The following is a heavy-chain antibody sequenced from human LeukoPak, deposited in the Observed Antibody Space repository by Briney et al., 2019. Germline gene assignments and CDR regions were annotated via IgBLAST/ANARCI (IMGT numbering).Heavy chain of an antibody. CDR3: ARSPPYYDRRFFDY. CDR1: GFTVSSNF. Sequence: QPGGSLRLSCAASGFTVSSNFMSWVRQAPGKGLEWVSVIYSGGSTFYADSVRGRFTISRDNSKKTMFLQMNSLRAEDTAVYYCARSPPYYDRRFFDYWGQGTLVTVSS. J-gene: IGHJ4*02. CDR2: IYSGGST. D-gene: IGHD3-22*01. V-gene: IGHV3-53*01.